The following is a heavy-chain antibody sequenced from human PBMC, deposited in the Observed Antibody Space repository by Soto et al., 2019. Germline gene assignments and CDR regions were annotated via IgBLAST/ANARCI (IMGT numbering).Heavy chain of an antibody. V-gene: IGHV3-48*03. CDR2: ISSSGSTI. Sequence: PGGSLRLSCAASGFTFSSYEMNWVRQAPGKGLEWVSYISSSGSTIYYADSVKGRFTISRDNAKNSLYLQMNSLRAEDTAVYYCARSVVVTAIGCLDYWGQGTLVTVSS. CDR3: ARSVVVTAIGCLDY. CDR1: GFTFSSYE. D-gene: IGHD2-21*02. J-gene: IGHJ4*02.